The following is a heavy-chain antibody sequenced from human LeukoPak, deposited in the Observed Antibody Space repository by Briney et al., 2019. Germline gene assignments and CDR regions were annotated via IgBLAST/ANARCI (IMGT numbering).Heavy chain of an antibody. D-gene: IGHD6-19*01. CDR1: GGSISSSNW. V-gene: IGHV4-4*02. J-gene: IGHJ4*02. CDR3: ARFPEYSSGWYYFDY. CDR2: IYHSGST. Sequence: SETLSLTCAVSGGSISSSNWWSWVRQPPGKGLEWIGEIYHSGSTNYNPSLKSRVTISVDKSKNQFSLKPSSVTAADTAVYYCARFPEYSSGWYYFDYWGQGTLVTISS.